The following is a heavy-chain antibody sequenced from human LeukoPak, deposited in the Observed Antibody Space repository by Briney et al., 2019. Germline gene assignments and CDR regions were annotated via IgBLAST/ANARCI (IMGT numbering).Heavy chain of an antibody. D-gene: IGHD5-12*01. CDR3: ARGYVDIVATGPATPEYYFDY. V-gene: IGHV1-46*01. CDR1: GYTFTSYY. J-gene: IGHJ4*02. Sequence: ASVKVSCKASGYTFTSYYMHWVRQAPGQGLEWMGIINPSGGSTCYAQKFQGRVTMTRDTSTSTVYMELSSLRSEDTAVYYCARGYVDIVATGPATPEYYFDYWGQGTLVTVSS. CDR2: INPSGGST.